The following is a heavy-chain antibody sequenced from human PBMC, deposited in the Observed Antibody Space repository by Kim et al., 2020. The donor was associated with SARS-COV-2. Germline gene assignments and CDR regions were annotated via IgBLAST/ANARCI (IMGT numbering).Heavy chain of an antibody. J-gene: IGHJ4*02. Sequence: SVKVSCKASGGTFSSYAISWVRQAPGQGLEWMGGIIPIFGTANYAQKFQGRVTITADESTSTAYMELSSLRSEDTAVYYCARDSNYCSGGSCYLNFDYWGQGTLVTVSS. CDR3: ARDSNYCSGGSCYLNFDY. CDR2: IIPIFGTA. D-gene: IGHD2-15*01. V-gene: IGHV1-69*13. CDR1: GGTFSSYA.